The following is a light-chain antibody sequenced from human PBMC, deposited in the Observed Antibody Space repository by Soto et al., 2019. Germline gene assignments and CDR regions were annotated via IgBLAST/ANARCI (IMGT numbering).Light chain of an antibody. V-gene: IGLV2-23*02. J-gene: IGLJ1*01. CDR1: SSDVGSYNL. CDR3: CSYAGSYYV. Sequence: QSVLTQPASVSGSPGQSITISCTGTSSDVGSYNLVSWYQQHPGKAPKLMIYEVNKRPSGVSNRFSGSKSGNTAPLTISGLQAEDETDYYCCSYAGSYYVFGTGTKLTVL. CDR2: EVN.